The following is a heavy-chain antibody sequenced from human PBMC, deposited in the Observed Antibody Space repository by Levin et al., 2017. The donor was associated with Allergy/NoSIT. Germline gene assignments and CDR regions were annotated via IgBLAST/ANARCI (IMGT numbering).Heavy chain of an antibody. CDR1: GGSISSGDYY. CDR3: ARDRTSRTTIFGVVIRRNAFDI. D-gene: IGHD3-3*01. CDR2: IYYSGST. Sequence: SETLSLTCTVSGGSISSGDYYWSWIRQPPGKGLEWIGYIYYSGSTYYNPSLKSRVTISVDTSKNQFSLKLSSVTAADTAVYYCARDRTSRTTIFGVVIRRNAFDIWGQGTMVTVSS. J-gene: IGHJ3*02. V-gene: IGHV4-30-4*01.